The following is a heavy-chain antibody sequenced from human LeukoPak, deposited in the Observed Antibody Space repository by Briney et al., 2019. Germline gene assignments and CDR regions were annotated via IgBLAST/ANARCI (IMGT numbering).Heavy chain of an antibody. CDR2: INFSGGST. J-gene: IGHJ3*02. Sequence: GGSLRLFCAASGFTFGSYAMNWVREAPGKGLEGVSGINFSGGSTYYADSVKGRFTISRDNSKNTLYLQMGSLRAEDMAVYYCAREVVPAAFDIWGQGTMVTVSS. D-gene: IGHD2-2*01. CDR3: AREVVPAAFDI. V-gene: IGHV3-23*01. CDR1: GFTFGSYA.